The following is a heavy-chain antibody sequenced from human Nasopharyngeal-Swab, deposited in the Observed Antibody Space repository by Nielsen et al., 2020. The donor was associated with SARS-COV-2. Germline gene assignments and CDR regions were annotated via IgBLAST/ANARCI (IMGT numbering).Heavy chain of an antibody. D-gene: IGHD6-13*01. Sequence: GSSLKISCAASGFTFSSYWMSWVRQAPGKGLEWVANIKQDGSAKYYVDSVKGRFTISRDNAKNSLYLQMNSLRAEDTAVYYCARDSDIPYSGYGMDVWGQGTTVTVSS. CDR1: GFTFSSYW. J-gene: IGHJ6*02. V-gene: IGHV3-7*01. CDR2: IKQDGSAK. CDR3: ARDSDIPYSGYGMDV.